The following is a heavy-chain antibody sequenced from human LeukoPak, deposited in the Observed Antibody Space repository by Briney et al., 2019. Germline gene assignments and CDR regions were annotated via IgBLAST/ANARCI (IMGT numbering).Heavy chain of an antibody. Sequence: GGSLRLSCATSGFTFNNYWVHWVRQAPGKGLVWVSDINTDGTTIHYADSVRGRFTISRDNAKSTVFLQMNSLRAEDTAVYYCVRRGSVWGDHWGQGTLVSVSS. D-gene: IGHD7-27*01. CDR2: INTDGTTI. J-gene: IGHJ4*02. CDR1: GFTFNNYW. CDR3: VRRGSVWGDH. V-gene: IGHV3-74*01.